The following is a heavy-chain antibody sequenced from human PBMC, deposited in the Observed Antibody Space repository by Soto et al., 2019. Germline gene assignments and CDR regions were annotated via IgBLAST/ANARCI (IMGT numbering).Heavy chain of an antibody. V-gene: IGHV3-30*18. CDR1: GFTFSSYG. J-gene: IGHJ6*02. CDR2: ISYDGSNK. D-gene: IGHD3-3*01. CDR3: AKQGDLARYGMDV. Sequence: GGSLRLSCAASGFTFSSYGMHWVRQAPGKGLEWVAVISYDGSNKYYADSVKGRFTISRDNSKNTLYLQMNSLRAEDTAVYYCAKQGDLARYGMDVWGQGTTVTVSS.